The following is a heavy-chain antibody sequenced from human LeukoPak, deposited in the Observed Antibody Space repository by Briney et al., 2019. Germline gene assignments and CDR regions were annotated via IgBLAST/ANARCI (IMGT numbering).Heavy chain of an antibody. J-gene: IGHJ4*02. CDR2: VSASGDDT. V-gene: IGHV3-23*01. CDR1: GFTFGNFA. Sequence: GGSLRLSCAASGFTFGNFAMTWVRQAPGNGLEWVSTVSASGDDTYSADSVKGRFTISRDNSGNTLFLRLVSLRAEDTAVYYCARYPSYSYSLDYWGPGTLVTVSS. D-gene: IGHD5-18*01. CDR3: ARYPSYSYSLDY.